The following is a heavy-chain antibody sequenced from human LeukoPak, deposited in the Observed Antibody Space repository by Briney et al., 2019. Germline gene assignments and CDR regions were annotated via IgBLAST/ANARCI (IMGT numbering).Heavy chain of an antibody. D-gene: IGHD5-12*01. CDR1: GFTFDDYG. CDR3: ARGYSGYFYY. Sequence: GGSLRLSCAASGFTFDDYGMSWVRQAPGKGLVWVSRIDGDGSSTNYADSVKSRFTISRDNAKNTLYLQMNSLRAEDTAVYYCARGYSGYFYYWGQGTLVTVSS. V-gene: IGHV3-74*01. J-gene: IGHJ4*02. CDR2: IDGDGSST.